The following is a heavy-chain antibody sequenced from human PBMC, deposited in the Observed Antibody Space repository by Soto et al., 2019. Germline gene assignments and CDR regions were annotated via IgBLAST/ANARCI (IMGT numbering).Heavy chain of an antibody. Sequence: GESLKISCKSSGYSFTSYWIGWVRQMPGKGLEWMGIIYPGDSDTRYSPSFQGQVTISADKSISTAYLQWGSLKASDTAMYYCARLGEGGYSYGSVDYWGQGTLVTVSS. V-gene: IGHV5-51*01. J-gene: IGHJ4*02. CDR1: GYSFTSYW. CDR3: ARLGEGGYSYGSVDY. D-gene: IGHD5-18*01. CDR2: IYPGDSDT.